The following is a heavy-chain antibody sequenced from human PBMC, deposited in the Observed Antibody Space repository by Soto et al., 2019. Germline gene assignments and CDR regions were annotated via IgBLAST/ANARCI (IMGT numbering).Heavy chain of an antibody. J-gene: IGHJ4*02. CDR2: ISTI. V-gene: IGHV3-21*01. D-gene: IGHD1-26*01. CDR3: ARDGGSYYFDY. Sequence: EVQLVESGGGLVKPGGSLRLSCAASGFTFSSYSMNWVRQAPGKGLEWVSSISTIYYADSVKGRFTISRDNAKNSLYLQMTSLRAEDTAVYYCARDGGSYYFDYWGQGTLVTVSS. CDR1: GFTFSSYS.